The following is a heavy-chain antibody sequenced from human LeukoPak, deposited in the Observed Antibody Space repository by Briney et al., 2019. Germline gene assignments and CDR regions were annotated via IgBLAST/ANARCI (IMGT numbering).Heavy chain of an antibody. Sequence: GGSLRLSCAASGFTFSSYNMNWVRRAPGKGLEWVSTISDSGSSTYYTDSVKGRFTFSRDNSKNTLHLQMNSLRAEDTAVYYCTKDHGFYSSGWHPLFDHWGQGTLVTVTP. D-gene: IGHD6-19*01. CDR1: GFTFSSYN. CDR3: TKDHGFYSSGWHPLFDH. J-gene: IGHJ4*02. CDR2: ISDSGSST. V-gene: IGHV3-23*01.